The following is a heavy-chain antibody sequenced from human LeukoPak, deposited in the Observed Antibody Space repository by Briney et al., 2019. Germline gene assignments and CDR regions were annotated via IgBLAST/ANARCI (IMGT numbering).Heavy chain of an antibody. CDR2: FDPEDGET. CDR1: GYTLTELS. CDR3: ATDREEVGAFDY. J-gene: IGHJ4*02. Sequence: ASVKVSCKVSGYTLTELSMHWVRQAPGKGLEWMGGFDPEDGETIYAQKFQGRVTMTEDTSTDTAYMEPSSLRSEDTAVYYCATDREEVGAFDYWGQGTLVTVSS. D-gene: IGHD1-26*01. V-gene: IGHV1-24*01.